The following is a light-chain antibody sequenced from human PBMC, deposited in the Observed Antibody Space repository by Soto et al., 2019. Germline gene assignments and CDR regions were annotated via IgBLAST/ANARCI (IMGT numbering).Light chain of an antibody. J-gene: IGLJ1*01. Sequence: QSVLTQPRSVSGSHGQSVTFSCTGTSSDVGGYNFVSWYQQHPGKAPKLIIYDVTERPSGVPDHFSGSKSGNTASLIISGLQAEDEADYYCCSYTNSLFVFGTGTKVTVL. CDR3: CSYTNSLFV. V-gene: IGLV2-11*01. CDR2: DVT. CDR1: SSDVGGYNF.